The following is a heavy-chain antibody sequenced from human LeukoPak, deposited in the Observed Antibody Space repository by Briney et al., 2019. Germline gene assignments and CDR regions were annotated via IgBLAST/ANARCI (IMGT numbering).Heavy chain of an antibody. Sequence: PSETLSLTCTVSGGSMSNYYWSWIRQPAGKGLEWIGCIYTSGSTNYNPSLRSRVTMSVDTSKNQFSLKLSSVTAADTAVYYCARKTYEDYWYFDLWGRGTLVTVSS. CDR1: GGSMSNYY. V-gene: IGHV4-4*07. J-gene: IGHJ2*01. CDR3: ARKTYEDYWYFDL. D-gene: IGHD3-16*01. CDR2: IYTSGST.